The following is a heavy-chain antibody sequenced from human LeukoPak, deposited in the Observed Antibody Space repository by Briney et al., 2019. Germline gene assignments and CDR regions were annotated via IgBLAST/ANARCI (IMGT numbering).Heavy chain of an antibody. J-gene: IGHJ6*02. CDR1: VFTFSNYS. CDR2: LNSGSTEI. V-gene: IGHV3-21*01. D-gene: IGHD1-1*01. CDR3: ARDRRPSRRYVYYGMDV. Sequence: PGGSLRLSCAASVFTFSNYSMNWVRQAPGKGREWVASLNSGSTEIYYADSVKGRFTVSRDNAKNSLYLQLNSLRPEDTAMYYCARDRRPSRRYVYYGMDVWGQGIMITVSS.